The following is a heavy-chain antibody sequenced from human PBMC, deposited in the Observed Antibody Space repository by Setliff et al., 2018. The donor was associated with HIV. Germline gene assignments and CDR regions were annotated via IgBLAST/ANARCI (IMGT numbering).Heavy chain of an antibody. J-gene: IGHJ4*02. V-gene: IGHV4-59*11. CDR3: SNWNTTVDADS. D-gene: IGHD1-1*01. CDR2: THYSGSS. Sequence: SETLSLTCTISGGFISNHYWNWIRQPPGKGLEWIGSTHYSGSSYYSPSLKSRVTISLETSKNQFSLKLSSMTAADTAVYYCSNWNTTVDADSWGQGTLVTVSS. CDR1: GGFISNHY.